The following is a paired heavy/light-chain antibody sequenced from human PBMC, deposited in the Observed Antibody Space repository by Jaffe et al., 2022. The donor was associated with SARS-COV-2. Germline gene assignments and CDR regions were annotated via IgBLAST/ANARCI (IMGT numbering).Heavy chain of an antibody. J-gene: IGHJ4*02. CDR2: IRGSGDNT. CDR3: TKDYGLGMSEPFDY. Sequence: EVQLLESGGGLVQPGGSLRLSCAASGFTFSSYAMNWVRQAPGKGLEWVSAIRGSGDNTYYADSVKGRFTISRDNSKNTLYLQMNSLRADDTAVYYCTKDYGLGMSEPFDYWGQGNLVTVSS. CDR1: GFTFSSYA. V-gene: IGHV3-23*01. D-gene: IGHD7-27*01.
Light chain of an antibody. V-gene: IGKV1-39*01. CDR3: QQSYSSPRT. CDR1: QTISSY. J-gene: IGKJ1*01. Sequence: DIQMTQSPSSLSASVGDRVTITCRASQTISSYLNWYQQKPGKAPKLLIYAASSLQSGVPSRFSGSGSGTDFTLTISCLQPEDFATYFCQQSYSSPRTFGQGTKVEIK. CDR2: AAS.